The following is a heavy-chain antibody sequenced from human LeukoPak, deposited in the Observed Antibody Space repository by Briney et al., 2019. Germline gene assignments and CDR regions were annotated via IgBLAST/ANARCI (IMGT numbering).Heavy chain of an antibody. Sequence: SETLSLTCTVSGGSISSSSYYWGWIRQPPGQGLEWIGYIYYSGSTNYNPSLKSRVTISVDTSKNQFSLKLSSVTAADTAVYYCARDWELDGYFDLWGRGTLVTVSS. CDR2: IYYSGST. CDR1: GGSISSSSYY. D-gene: IGHD1-26*01. CDR3: ARDWELDGYFDL. J-gene: IGHJ2*01. V-gene: IGHV4-61*01.